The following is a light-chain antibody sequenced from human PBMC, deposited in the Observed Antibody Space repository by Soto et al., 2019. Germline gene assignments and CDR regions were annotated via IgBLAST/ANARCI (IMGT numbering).Light chain of an antibody. CDR3: QHSYSSPPWA. CDR2: RAS. CDR1: QCIGTY. Sequence: DIQVTQSPSSLSASVGDRVTISCRARQCIGTYLNWYQQRPGTAPRLLIYRASSVKSGVPPRFSGSGSGRDFTLTISSLRPEDIATYFCQHSYSSPPWAFGQGTKADIK. V-gene: IGKV1-39*01. J-gene: IGKJ1*01.